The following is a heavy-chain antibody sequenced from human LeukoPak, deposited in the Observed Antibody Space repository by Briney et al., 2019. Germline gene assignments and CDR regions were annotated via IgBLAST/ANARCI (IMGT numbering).Heavy chain of an antibody. CDR2: ISGSGVST. V-gene: IGHV3-23*01. Sequence: TGGSLRLSCAASGFTFSRYGMHWVRQAPGKGLEWVSAISGSGVSTSYADSVKGRFTISRDNSKNTLYLHMNSLRAEDTAIYFCAKDPANQLLYPAHFSHWGQGTLVTVSS. CDR1: GFTFSRYG. CDR3: AKDPANQLLYPAHFSH. D-gene: IGHD2-2*01. J-gene: IGHJ1*01.